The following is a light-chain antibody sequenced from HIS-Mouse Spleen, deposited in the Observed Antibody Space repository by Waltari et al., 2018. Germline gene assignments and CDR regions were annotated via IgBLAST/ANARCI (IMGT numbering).Light chain of an antibody. CDR3: MQALQTPLT. J-gene: IGKJ4*01. Sequence: DIVMTQSPLSLPVPPGDRPSIPCRSSQRLPHSNGSNYLDWYLQKPGQSPQLLIYLGSNRASGVPDRFSGSGSGTDFTLKISRVEAEDVGVYYCMQALQTPLTFGGGTKVEIK. CDR2: LGS. CDR1: QRLPHSNGSNY. V-gene: IGKV2-28*01.